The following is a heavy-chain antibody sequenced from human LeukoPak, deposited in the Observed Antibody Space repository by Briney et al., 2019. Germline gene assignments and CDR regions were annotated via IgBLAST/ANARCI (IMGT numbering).Heavy chain of an antibody. CDR3: ARGREDSIAVAGYFDY. V-gene: IGHV3-48*03. J-gene: IGHJ4*02. CDR2: FSSSGSTI. Sequence: PGGSLRLSCAASGFTFSSYEMNWVRQAPGKGLEWVSYFSSSGSTIYYADSVKGRFTISRDNAKNSLYLQMNSLRAEDTAVYYCARGREDSIAVAGYFDYWGQGTLVTVSS. CDR1: GFTFSSYE. D-gene: IGHD6-19*01.